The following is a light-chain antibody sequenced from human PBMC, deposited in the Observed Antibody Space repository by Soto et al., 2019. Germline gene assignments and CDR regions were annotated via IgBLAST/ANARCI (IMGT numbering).Light chain of an antibody. J-gene: IGLJ3*02. Sequence: QSVLTQSPSASASLGASVKLTCTLSSGHSSYAIAWHQQQPEKGPRYLMKLNSDGSHSKGDGIPDRFSGSSSGAERYLPISSLQSEDEADYSCQTWGTGIQVFGGGTTLTVL. CDR3: QTWGTGIQV. CDR1: SGHSSYA. V-gene: IGLV4-69*01. CDR2: LNSDGSH.